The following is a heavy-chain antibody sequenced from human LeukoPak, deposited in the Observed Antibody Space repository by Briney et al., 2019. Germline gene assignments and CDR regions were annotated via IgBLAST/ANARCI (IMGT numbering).Heavy chain of an antibody. CDR3: AGRDANVDIVPTLFPFDY. CDR1: GYTFTSYY. J-gene: IGHJ4*02. CDR2: INPSGGST. V-gene: IGHV1-46*01. Sequence: ASVKVSCKASGYTFTSYYMHWVRQAPGQGLEWMGIINPSGGSTSYAQKFQGRVTMTRDTSTSTVYMELSSLRSEDTAEYYCAGRDANVDIVPTLFPFDYWGQGTLVTVSS. D-gene: IGHD5-12*01.